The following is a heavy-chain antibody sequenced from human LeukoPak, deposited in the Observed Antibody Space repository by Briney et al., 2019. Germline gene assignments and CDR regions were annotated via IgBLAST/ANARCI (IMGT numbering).Heavy chain of an antibody. D-gene: IGHD3-22*01. CDR3: AREGTYYYDSSGIDY. V-gene: IGHV3-9*01. Sequence: PGGSLRLSCAASGFTFDDYAMHWVRQAPGKGLEWVSDISWNSGSIGYADSVKGRFTISRDNAKNSLYLQMNSLRAEDTAVYYCAREGTYYYDSSGIDYWGQGTLVTVSS. J-gene: IGHJ4*02. CDR2: ISWNSGSI. CDR1: GFTFDDYA.